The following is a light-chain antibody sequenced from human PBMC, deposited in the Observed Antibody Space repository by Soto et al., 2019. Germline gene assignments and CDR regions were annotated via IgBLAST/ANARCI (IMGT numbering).Light chain of an antibody. J-gene: IGKJ1*01. Sequence: DSHMTQSPSTLSSSVGHIVTSTCRASQSISRWLAWYQQKPGKSPKLLIYDASSLESGVQSRFRGSGSGTEFTLTIRSLKPDDFATYYCPQYNSSWTFGQGTKVDI. CDR2: DAS. V-gene: IGKV1-5*01. CDR3: PQYNSSWT. CDR1: QSISRW.